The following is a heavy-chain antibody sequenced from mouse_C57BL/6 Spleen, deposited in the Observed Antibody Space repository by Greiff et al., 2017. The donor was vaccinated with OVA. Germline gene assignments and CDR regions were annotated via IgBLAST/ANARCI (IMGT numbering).Heavy chain of an antibody. J-gene: IGHJ1*03. CDR1: GYTFTSYW. V-gene: IGHV1-53*01. Sequence: QVQLQQPGTELVKPGASVKLSCKASGYTFTSYWMHWVKQRPGQGLEWIGNINPSNGGTNYNEKFKSKATLTVDKSSRTAYMQLSSLTSEDSAVYYCARSPFITTGGDWYFDVWGTGTTVTVSS. CDR2: INPSNGGT. D-gene: IGHD1-1*01. CDR3: ARSPFITTGGDWYFDV.